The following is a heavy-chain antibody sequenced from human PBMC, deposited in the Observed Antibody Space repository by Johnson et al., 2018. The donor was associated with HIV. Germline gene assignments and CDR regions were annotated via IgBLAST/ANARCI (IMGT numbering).Heavy chain of an antibody. D-gene: IGHD1-26*01. V-gene: IGHV3-30*19. J-gene: IGHJ3*02. CDR1: GFTFSSYG. CDR3: ARRGWELWTTQNAFDI. CDR2: ISYDGGTT. Sequence: QVQLVESGGGVVQPGRSLRLSCAASGFTFSSYGMHWVRQAPGKGLEWVAAISYDGGTTYYSDSVKGRFTISRDNSKNTLYLQLNSLRAEDTALYYCARRGWELWTTQNAFDIWGQGTMVTVSS.